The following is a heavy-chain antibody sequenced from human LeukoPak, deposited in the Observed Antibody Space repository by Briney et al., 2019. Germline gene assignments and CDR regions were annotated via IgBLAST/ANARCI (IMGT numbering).Heavy chain of an antibody. CDR1: GGSISGYY. J-gene: IGHJ4*02. V-gene: IGHV4-59*08. CDR2: IHYRGST. D-gene: IGHD5-18*01. CDR3: VRQLDTAMVDY. Sequence: ETLSLTCTVSGGSISGYYWGWIRQAPGKGLEWIGYIHYRGSTNYNPSLKSRVTISLDTSKNQFSLRLNSVTAADMAVYYCVRQLDTAMVDYWGQGTLVTVSS.